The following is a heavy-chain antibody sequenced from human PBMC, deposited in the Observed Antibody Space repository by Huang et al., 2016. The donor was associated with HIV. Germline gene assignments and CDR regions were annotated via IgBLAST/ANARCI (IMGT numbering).Heavy chain of an antibody. CDR2: IIPIFGTP. CDR1: GGTFSSYA. D-gene: IGHD1-1*01. Sequence: QVQLVQSGAEVKKPGSSVRVSCEASGGTFSSYAINWVRQAPGQGLEWVGGIIPIFGTPNYEKKFQGRVTITADESTSTAYMELSSLRSDDTAVYYCARDRKYDNAWYWFDPWGQGTLVTVSS. CDR3: ARDRKYDNAWYWFDP. J-gene: IGHJ5*02. V-gene: IGHV1-69*01.